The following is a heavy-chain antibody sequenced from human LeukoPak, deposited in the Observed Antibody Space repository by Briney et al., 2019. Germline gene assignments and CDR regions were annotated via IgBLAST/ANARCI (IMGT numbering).Heavy chain of an antibody. J-gene: IGHJ4*02. D-gene: IGHD3-16*01. Sequence: PGGSLRLSCAASGFTFSSYAMHWVRQAPGKGLEWVAVISYDGSNKYYADSVKGRFTISRDNSKNTLYLQMNSLRAEDTAVYYCARDPTWQSALPTYYFDYWGRGTLVTVSS. CDR1: GFTFSSYA. CDR3: ARDPTWQSALPTYYFDY. CDR2: ISYDGSNK. V-gene: IGHV3-30*04.